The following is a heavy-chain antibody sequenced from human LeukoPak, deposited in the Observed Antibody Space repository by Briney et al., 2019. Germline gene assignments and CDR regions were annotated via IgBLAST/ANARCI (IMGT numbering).Heavy chain of an antibody. CDR2: IYPRDPDT. D-gene: IGHD1-26*01. CDR3: ARSGSDLFGFDY. J-gene: IGHJ4*02. Sequence: GESLKISCKGSGYSFTANWIGWVRQMPGKGLEWMGIIYPRDPDTRYSPSFQGQVTISADKSISTAYLQWSSLKASDTAVYYCARSGSDLFGFDYWGQGTLVTVSS. V-gene: IGHV5-51*01. CDR1: GYSFTANW.